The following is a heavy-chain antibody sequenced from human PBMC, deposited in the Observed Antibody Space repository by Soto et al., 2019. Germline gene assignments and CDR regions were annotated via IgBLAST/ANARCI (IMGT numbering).Heavy chain of an antibody. CDR3: AKDRGYDFWRNWFDP. V-gene: IGHV3-23*01. CDR1: GFTFSSYA. Sequence: GGSLRLSCAASGFTFSSYAMSWVRQAPGKGLEWVSAISGSGGSTYYADSVKGRFTISRDNSKNTLYLQMNSLRAEDTAVYYCAKDRGYDFWRNWFDPWGQGTLVTVSS. D-gene: IGHD3-3*01. CDR2: ISGSGGST. J-gene: IGHJ5*02.